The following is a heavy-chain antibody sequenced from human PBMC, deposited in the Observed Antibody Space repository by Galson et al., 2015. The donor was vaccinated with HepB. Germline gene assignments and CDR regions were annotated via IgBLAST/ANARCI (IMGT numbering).Heavy chain of an antibody. CDR2: IIPNLGIA. CDR3: ASLGIVGATGFFDY. V-gene: IGHV1-69*02. D-gene: IGHD1-26*01. J-gene: IGHJ4*02. Sequence: SVKVSCKASGGTFSSYTISWVRQAPGQGLEWMGRIIPNLGIANYAQKFQGRVTITADKSTSTAYMELSSLRSEDTAVYYCASLGIVGATGFFDYWGQGTLLTVSS. CDR1: GGTFSSYT.